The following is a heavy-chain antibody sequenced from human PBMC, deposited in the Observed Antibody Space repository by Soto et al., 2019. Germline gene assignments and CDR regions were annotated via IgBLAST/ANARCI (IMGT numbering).Heavy chain of an antibody. CDR2: INVDSTT. CDR1: GFTFSNYA. J-gene: IGHJ4*02. Sequence: EEQLLESGGGLVQPGGSLRLSCVASGFTFSNYAMSWVRQAPGKGLEWVSSINVDSTTYYADSVKGRFTISRDNSKNTLYLQMNSLRAEDTAVHYCAKNYYFDYWGQGTLVTVSS. CDR3: AKNYYFDY. V-gene: IGHV3-23*01.